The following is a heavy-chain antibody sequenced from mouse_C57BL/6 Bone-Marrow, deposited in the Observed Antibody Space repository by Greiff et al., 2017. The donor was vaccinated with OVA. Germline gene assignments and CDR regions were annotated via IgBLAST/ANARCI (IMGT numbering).Heavy chain of an antibody. D-gene: IGHD1-1*01. CDR1: GFTFSSYA. Sequence: EVQGVESGGGLVKPGGSLKLSCAASGFTFSSYAMSWVRQTPEKRLEWVATISDGGSYTYYPDNVKGRFTISRDNAKNNLYLQMSHLKSEDTAMYYCARDYYGSSYFDYWGQGTTRTVSS. J-gene: IGHJ2*01. CDR2: ISDGGSYT. CDR3: ARDYYGSSYFDY. V-gene: IGHV5-4*01.